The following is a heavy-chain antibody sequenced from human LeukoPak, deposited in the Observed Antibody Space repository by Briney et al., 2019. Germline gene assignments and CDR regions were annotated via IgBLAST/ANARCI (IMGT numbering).Heavy chain of an antibody. V-gene: IGHV4-34*01. Sequence: GSLRLSCAASGFTFSSYSVYWMREPPGKGLEWIGEINHSGSTNYNPSLKSRVTISVDTSKNQFSLKLSSVTAADTAVYYCARVGSLPARDAFDIWGQGTMVTVSS. D-gene: IGHD2-15*01. CDR2: INHSGST. CDR1: GFTFSSYS. CDR3: ARVGSLPARDAFDI. J-gene: IGHJ3*02.